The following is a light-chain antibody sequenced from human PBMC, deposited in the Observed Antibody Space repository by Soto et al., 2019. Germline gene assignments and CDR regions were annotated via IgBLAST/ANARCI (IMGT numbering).Light chain of an antibody. CDR2: GAS. Sequence: IVLTQSPGTLYLSPGERATLSCRAGQSVSNTYLAWYQQKPGQAPRLLIYGASSRATGIPDRFSGSGSGTDFSLTISRVEPEDFAVYYCQQYSSSPWTFGQGTKVDIK. CDR3: QQYSSSPWT. CDR1: QSVSNTY. V-gene: IGKV3-20*01. J-gene: IGKJ1*01.